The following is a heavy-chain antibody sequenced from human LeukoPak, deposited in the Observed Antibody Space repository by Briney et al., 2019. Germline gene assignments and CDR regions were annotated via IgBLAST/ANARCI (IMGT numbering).Heavy chain of an antibody. CDR1: GDSVSSNSAA. D-gene: IGHD6-19*01. V-gene: IGHV6-1*01. Sequence: SQTLSLTCAISGDSVSSNSAAWNWIRQSPSRGLEWLGRTYYRSKWYNDYAVSVKSRITINPDTSKNQFSLQLNSVTPEDTAVYYCAREVSGIAVAGKALNWFDPWGQGTLVTVPS. CDR3: AREVSGIAVAGKALNWFDP. CDR2: TYYRSKWYN. J-gene: IGHJ5*02.